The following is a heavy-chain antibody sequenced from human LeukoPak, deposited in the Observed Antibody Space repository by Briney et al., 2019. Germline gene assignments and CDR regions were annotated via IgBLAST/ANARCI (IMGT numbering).Heavy chain of an antibody. Sequence: HPGRSLRLSCAASGFTFSSYGMHWVRQAPGKGLEWVAVISYDGSNKYYADSVKGRFTISRDNSKNTLYLQMNSLRAEDTAVYYCAKSEDYYGSGSYYRSWGQGTLVTVSS. CDR2: ISYDGSNK. D-gene: IGHD3-10*01. V-gene: IGHV3-30*18. CDR3: AKSEDYYGSGSYYRS. CDR1: GFTFSSYG. J-gene: IGHJ4*02.